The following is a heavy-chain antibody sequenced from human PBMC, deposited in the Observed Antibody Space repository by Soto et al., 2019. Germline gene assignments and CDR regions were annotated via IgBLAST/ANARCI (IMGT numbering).Heavy chain of an antibody. D-gene: IGHD1-26*01. J-gene: IGHJ6*03. CDR3: ARVPEERPSGYYYFMDV. CDR2: IYHSGST. CDR1: SGSISSSNW. V-gene: IGHV4-4*02. Sequence: QVQLQESGPGLVKPSGTLSLTCAVSSGSISSSNWWSWVRQPPGEGLEWIGEIYHSGSTNYNPSLKSRATISVDKSKNQFSLKRSSVTAADTAVYYCARVPEERPSGYYYFMDVWGKGTTVTVS.